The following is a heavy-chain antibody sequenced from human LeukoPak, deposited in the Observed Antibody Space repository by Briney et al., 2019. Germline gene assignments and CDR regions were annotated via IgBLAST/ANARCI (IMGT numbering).Heavy chain of an antibody. CDR1: GFTFSSYG. CDR2: IWYGGSNK. V-gene: IGHV3-33*01. Sequence: GRSLRLSCAASGFTFSSYGMHWVRQAPGKGLEWVAVIWYGGSNKYYADSVKGRFTISRDNSKNTLYLQMNSLRAEDTAVYYCARGSTGITDDNWFDPWGQGTLDTVSS. J-gene: IGHJ5*02. CDR3: ARGSTGITDDNWFDP. D-gene: IGHD5-24*01.